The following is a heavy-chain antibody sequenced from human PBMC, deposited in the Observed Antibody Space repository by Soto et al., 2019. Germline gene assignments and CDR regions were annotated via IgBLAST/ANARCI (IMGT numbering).Heavy chain of an antibody. CDR1: GFTFSSYA. V-gene: IGHV3-23*01. Sequence: EVQLLESGGGLVQPGGSLRLSCAASGFTFSSYAMSWVRQAPGKGLEWISAISGSGGSTYYADSVKGRFTISRDNSKNTLYLQMNSLRAEDTAVYYCARLPTVTTSLYFDYWGQGTLVTVSS. CDR2: ISGSGGST. CDR3: ARLPTVTTSLYFDY. J-gene: IGHJ4*02. D-gene: IGHD4-17*01.